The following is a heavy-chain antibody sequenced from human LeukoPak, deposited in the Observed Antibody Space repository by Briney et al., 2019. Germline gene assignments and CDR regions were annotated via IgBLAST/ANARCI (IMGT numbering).Heavy chain of an antibody. CDR2: IRQDGGDK. CDR1: GFTFSTYW. V-gene: IGHV3-7*01. J-gene: IGHJ3*02. CDR3: ARIANDILPSYYNGFDI. D-gene: IGHD3-9*01. Sequence: GGSLRLSCAASGFTFSTYWLSWVRQAPGKGLEWVANIRQDGGDKYYVDSVKGRFTISRDNAKNSLFLQMNSLRAEDTAVYYCARIANDILPSYYNGFDIWGQGTMVTVSS.